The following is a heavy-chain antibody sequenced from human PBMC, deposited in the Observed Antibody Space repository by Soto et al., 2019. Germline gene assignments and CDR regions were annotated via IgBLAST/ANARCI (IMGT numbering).Heavy chain of an antibody. Sequence: ASVKVSCKASGVTFNRQDMRWVRQAPGQGLEWMGGIIPMFGTPHYAEKFQDRATITADESTGTAYLELSSLTSEDTAVYYCATSEGRDGCSFDYWGPGTLVTVSS. CDR1: GVTFNRQD. CDR2: IIPMFGTP. D-gene: IGHD6-19*01. CDR3: ATSEGRDGCSFDY. J-gene: IGHJ4*02. V-gene: IGHV1-69*13.